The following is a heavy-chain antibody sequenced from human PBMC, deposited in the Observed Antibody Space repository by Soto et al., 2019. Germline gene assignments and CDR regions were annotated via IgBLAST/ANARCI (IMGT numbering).Heavy chain of an antibody. J-gene: IGHJ4*02. CDR3: AREQYYYDSSGNGGTEFGC. CDR2: ISGYNGNT. Sequence: QVQLVQSGPEEKKPGASVKVSCKASGYTFNMHGISWVRQAPGQGLEWMGWISGYNGNTDYAQKLQGRVTLTTDTSTRTAYMELRSLRPDDTAVYYCAREQYYYDSSGNGGTEFGCWGQGTLVTVSS. D-gene: IGHD3-22*01. V-gene: IGHV1-18*01. CDR1: GYTFNMHG.